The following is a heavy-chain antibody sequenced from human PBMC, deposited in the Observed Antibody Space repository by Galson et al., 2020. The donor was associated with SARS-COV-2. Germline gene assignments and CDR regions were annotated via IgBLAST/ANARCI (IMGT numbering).Heavy chain of an antibody. Sequence: SETLSLTCTVSGGSIRSSNYYWGWIRQPPGKGLEWIGSVLNSGTTHYTPSLQSRVTISVDTSKNQFSLNLHSVTAADTAMYYCARDATSSGWYNWFDPWGQGTLVTVSS. CDR3: ARDATSSGWYNWFDP. CDR1: GGSIRSSNYY. J-gene: IGHJ5*02. CDR2: VLNSGTT. D-gene: IGHD6-19*01. V-gene: IGHV4-39*07.